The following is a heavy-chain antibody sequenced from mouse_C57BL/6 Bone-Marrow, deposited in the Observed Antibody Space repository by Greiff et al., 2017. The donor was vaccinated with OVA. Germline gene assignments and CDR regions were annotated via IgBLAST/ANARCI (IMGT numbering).Heavy chain of an antibody. V-gene: IGHV14-4*01. J-gene: IGHJ2*01. Sequence: VQLKQSGAELVRPGASVKLSCTASGFNIKDDYMHWVKQRPEQGLEWIGWIDPENGDTEYASKFQGKATITADTSSNTAYLQLSSLTSEDTAVYYCTTVDLDYWGQGTTLTVSS. CDR3: TTVDLDY. D-gene: IGHD1-1*01. CDR1: GFNIKDDY. CDR2: IDPENGDT.